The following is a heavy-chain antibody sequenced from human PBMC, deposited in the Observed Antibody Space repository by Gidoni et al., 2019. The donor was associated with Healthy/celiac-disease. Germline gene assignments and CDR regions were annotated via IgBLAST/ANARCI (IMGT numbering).Heavy chain of an antibody. D-gene: IGHD1-26*01. Sequence: QVQLQESGPGLVKPSGTLSLTCAVSGGSISSSTWWSWVRQPPGKGLEWIGEIYHSVSTNDNPSRKSRVTISVDKSKNQVSLKLSSVTAAETAVYYCARDLLTSGRLSVAFEIWGQGTMVTVSS. CDR1: GGSISSSTW. V-gene: IGHV4-4*02. CDR3: ARDLLTSGRLSVAFEI. CDR2: IYHSVST. J-gene: IGHJ3*02.